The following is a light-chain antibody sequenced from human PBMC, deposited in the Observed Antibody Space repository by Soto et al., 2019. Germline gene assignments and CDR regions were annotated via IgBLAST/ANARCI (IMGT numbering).Light chain of an antibody. Sequence: EIVLTQSPGTQSLSPGERATLSCRASQSVSSAYLAWYQQIPGQAPRLLIYGASSRATGIPDRFSGSGSGTDFTLTISGLEPEDFALYYCQQSGSSFYTFGQGTKLEIK. V-gene: IGKV3-20*01. CDR2: GAS. CDR3: QQSGSSFYT. CDR1: QSVSSAY. J-gene: IGKJ2*01.